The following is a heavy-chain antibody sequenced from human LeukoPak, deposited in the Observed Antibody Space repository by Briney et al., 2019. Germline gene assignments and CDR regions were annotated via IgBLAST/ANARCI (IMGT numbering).Heavy chain of an antibody. V-gene: IGHV3-30*02. CDR2: IRYDGSNK. CDR3: AKDHSNYVGAFDI. J-gene: IGHJ3*02. D-gene: IGHD4-11*01. CDR1: GFTFSSYG. Sequence: GESLRLSCAASGFTFSSYGMHWVRQAPGKGREWVAFIRYDGSNKYYADSVKGRFTISRDNSKNPLYLQLNTLTAADTAVYYCAKDHSNYVGAFDIWGQGTMVTVSS.